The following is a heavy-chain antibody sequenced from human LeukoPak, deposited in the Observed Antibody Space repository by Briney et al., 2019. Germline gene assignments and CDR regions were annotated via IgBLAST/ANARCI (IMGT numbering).Heavy chain of an antibody. CDR2: VNGDNSIT. CDR1: GFTFSSYA. J-gene: IGHJ4*02. Sequence: LGGSLRLSCAASGFTFSSYAMNRVRQAPGKGLEWVSAVNGDNSITKYADSVEGRFTISRDNSKNTLYLQMNSLRVDDTAIYYCAKGTTTPGFLDYWGQGTLVTVSS. D-gene: IGHD1-1*01. CDR3: AKGTTTPGFLDY. V-gene: IGHV3-23*01.